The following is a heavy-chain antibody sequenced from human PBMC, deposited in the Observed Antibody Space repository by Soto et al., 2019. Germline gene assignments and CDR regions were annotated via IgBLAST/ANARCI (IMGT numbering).Heavy chain of an antibody. D-gene: IGHD6-13*01. V-gene: IGHV6-1*01. CDR2: TYYRSKWYN. CDR1: GVSVSSNSAA. CDR3: ARTPASGTLDP. J-gene: IGHJ5*02. Sequence: PSQTLSLPCVISGVSVSSNSAAWNWIRQSPSRGLEWLGRTYYRSKWYNDYALSVKGRITINPDTSNNLFSLQLNSLTPEDTAVYYSARTPASGTLDPCGRGTLVADSS.